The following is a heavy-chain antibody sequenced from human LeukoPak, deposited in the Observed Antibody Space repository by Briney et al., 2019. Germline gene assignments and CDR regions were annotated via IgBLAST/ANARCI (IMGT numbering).Heavy chain of an antibody. J-gene: IGHJ3*02. CDR3: ASGDAFDI. CDR1: GGSFSGYY. CDR2: INHSGST. V-gene: IGHV4-34*01. Sequence: SETLSLTCAVYGGSFSGYYWSWIRQPPGKGLEWIGEINHSGSTNYNPSLKSRVTISVDTSKNQFSLKLSSVTAADTVVYYCASGDAFDIWGQGTMVTVSS.